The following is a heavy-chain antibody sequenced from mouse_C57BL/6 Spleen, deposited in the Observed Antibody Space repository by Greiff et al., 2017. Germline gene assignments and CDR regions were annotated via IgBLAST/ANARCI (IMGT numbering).Heavy chain of an antibody. V-gene: IGHV1-66*01. CDR2: IYPGSGNT. CDR3: AGLYYGYDAYWYFDV. J-gene: IGHJ1*03. CDR1: GYSFTSYY. D-gene: IGHD2-2*01. Sequence: VQLQQSGPELVKPGASVKISCKASGYSFTSYYIHWVKQRPGQGLEWIGWIYPGSGNTKYNEKFKGKATLTADTSSSTAYMQLSSLTSEDSAVYYCAGLYYGYDAYWYFDVWGTGTTVTVSS.